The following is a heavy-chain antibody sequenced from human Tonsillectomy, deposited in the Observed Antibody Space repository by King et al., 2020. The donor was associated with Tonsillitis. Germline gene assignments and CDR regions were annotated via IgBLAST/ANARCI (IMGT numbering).Heavy chain of an antibody. V-gene: IGHV3-30*18. J-gene: IGHJ4*01. CDR1: GFTFSSYD. CDR2: ISNDGSNK. CDR3: AKVGLGEYYFDY. Sequence: VQLVESGGGVVQPGRSLRLSCAASGFTFSSYDMHWVRQAPGKGLEWVAVISNDGSNKYYVDSVKGRLNISRDNSKNTLYLQMNSLRPEDTAVYYCAKVGLGEYYFDYWGHGTLVTVSS. D-gene: IGHD3-16*01.